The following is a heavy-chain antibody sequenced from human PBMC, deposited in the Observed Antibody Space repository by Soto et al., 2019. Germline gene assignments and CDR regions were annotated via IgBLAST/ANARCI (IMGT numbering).Heavy chain of an antibody. CDR2: IKQDGSEK. Sequence: EVQLLESGGGLVQPGGSLRLSCAASGFTLSRYWMSWVRQPPGKGLEWVANIKQDGSEKHYVDSVKGRFTISRDNAKNSLFLQMNTRRGEDTAVYYCARDNGGGDYWGQGTLVTVSS. V-gene: IGHV3-7*03. D-gene: IGHD3-10*01. CDR3: ARDNGGGDY. J-gene: IGHJ4*02. CDR1: GFTLSRYW.